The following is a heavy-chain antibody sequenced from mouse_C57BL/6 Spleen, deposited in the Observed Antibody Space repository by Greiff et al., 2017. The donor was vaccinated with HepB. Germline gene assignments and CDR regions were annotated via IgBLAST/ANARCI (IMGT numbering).Heavy chain of an antibody. CDR3: AREVITTGDWYFDV. CDR2: ISDGGSYT. CDR1: GFTFSSYA. Sequence: EVHLVESGGGLVKPGGSLKLSCAASGFTFSSYAMSWVRQTPEKRLEWVATISDGGSYTYYPDNVKGRFTISRDNAKNNLYLQMSHLKSEDTAMYYCAREVITTGDWYFDVWGTGTTVTVSS. J-gene: IGHJ1*03. V-gene: IGHV5-4*01. D-gene: IGHD1-1*01.